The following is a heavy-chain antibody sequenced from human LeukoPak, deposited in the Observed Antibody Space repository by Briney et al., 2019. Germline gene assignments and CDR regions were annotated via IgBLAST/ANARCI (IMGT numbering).Heavy chain of an antibody. V-gene: IGHV4-61*02. CDR3: ARDSRVVVPAAIYNWFDP. CDR2: IYTSGST. CDR1: GGSISSGSYY. J-gene: IGHJ5*02. Sequence: PSETLSLTCTVSGGSISSGSYYWSWIRQPAGKGLEWIGRIYTSGSTNYNPSLKSRVTISVDTSKNQFSLKLSSVTAADTAVYYCARDSRVVVPAAIYNWFDPWGQGTRVPVSP. D-gene: IGHD2-2*02.